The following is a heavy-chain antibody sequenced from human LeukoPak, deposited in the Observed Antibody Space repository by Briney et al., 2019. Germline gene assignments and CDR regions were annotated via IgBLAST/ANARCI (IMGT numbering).Heavy chain of an antibody. V-gene: IGHV5-51*01. D-gene: IGHD2-15*01. CDR1: GYSFTSYW. Sequence: GESLKISCKGSGYSFTSYWIGWVGQMPGKGLEWMGIIYPGDSDTRYSPSFQAQVTISADKSISTAYLQWSSLKASDTAMYYCARRDRSHYISFDYWGQGTLVTVSS. CDR2: IYPGDSDT. CDR3: ARRDRSHYISFDY. J-gene: IGHJ4*02.